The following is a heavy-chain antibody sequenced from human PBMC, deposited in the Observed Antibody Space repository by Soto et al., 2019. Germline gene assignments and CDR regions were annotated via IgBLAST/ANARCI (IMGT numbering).Heavy chain of an antibody. CDR3: AGRRSHYSIVMDV. V-gene: IGHV4-31*03. CDR2: IYHRGST. CDR1: GGSLSSGDCY. Sequence: SETLSLTCTVSGGSLSSGDCYWSWNRQQPGKGLESSAYIYHRGSTYYMPSLKSRVIISVDTYKNEFSLKLSSVTAADTAVYYGAGRRSHYSIVMDVWGQGTRVPVSS. J-gene: IGHJ6*02.